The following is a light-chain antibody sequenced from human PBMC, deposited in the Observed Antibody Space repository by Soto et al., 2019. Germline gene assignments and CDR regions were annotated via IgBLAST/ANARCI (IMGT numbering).Light chain of an antibody. Sequence: EFVLTQSPGTLSFSPGERSTLSCRSSQTIRNNYLSWYQQKPFQAPRLLIYDASSRATGIPDRFSGGGSGTDFTLTISRLEPEDFAVYYCQQFSSYPLTFGGGTKVDIK. J-gene: IGKJ4*01. V-gene: IGKV3-20*01. CDR1: QTIRNNY. CDR2: DAS. CDR3: QQFSSYPLT.